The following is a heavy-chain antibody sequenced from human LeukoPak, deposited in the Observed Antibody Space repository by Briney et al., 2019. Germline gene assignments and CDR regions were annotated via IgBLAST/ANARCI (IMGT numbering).Heavy chain of an antibody. V-gene: IGHV3-23*01. CDR2: ISGSGGST. Sequence: GGSLRLSCAASGFTFSSYAMSWVRQAPGKGLEWVSAISGSGGSTYYADSVKGRFTISRDNSKNTLYLQMNSLRAEDTAVYYCASILEWLLYPFDYWGQGTLATVSS. CDR1: GFTFSSYA. D-gene: IGHD3-3*01. CDR3: ASILEWLLYPFDY. J-gene: IGHJ4*02.